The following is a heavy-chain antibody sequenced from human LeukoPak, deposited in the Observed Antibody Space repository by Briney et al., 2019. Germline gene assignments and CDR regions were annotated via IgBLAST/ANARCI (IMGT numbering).Heavy chain of an antibody. Sequence: GRSLRLSCAASGFTFSSYAMHWVRQAPGKGLEWVAVISYDGSNKYYADSVKGRFTISRDNSKNTLYLQMNSLRAEDTAVYYCAKGEGLWFGELSYWGQGTLVTVSS. CDR1: GFTFSSYA. CDR2: ISYDGSNK. J-gene: IGHJ4*02. CDR3: AKGEGLWFGELSY. V-gene: IGHV3-30*04. D-gene: IGHD3-10*01.